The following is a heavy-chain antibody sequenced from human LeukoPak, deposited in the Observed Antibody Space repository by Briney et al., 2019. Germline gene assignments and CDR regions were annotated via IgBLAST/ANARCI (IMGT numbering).Heavy chain of an antibody. D-gene: IGHD5-18*01. CDR3: ARSGYSYGFPFDY. CDR1: GGSISSGSYY. CDR2: IYTSGST. Sequence: SETLSLTCTVSGGSISSGSYYWSWIRQPAGKGLEWIGRIYTSGSTNYNPSLKSRVTISVDTSKNQFSLKLSSVTAADTAVYYCARSGYSYGFPFDYWGQGTLVTVSS. V-gene: IGHV4-61*02. J-gene: IGHJ4*02.